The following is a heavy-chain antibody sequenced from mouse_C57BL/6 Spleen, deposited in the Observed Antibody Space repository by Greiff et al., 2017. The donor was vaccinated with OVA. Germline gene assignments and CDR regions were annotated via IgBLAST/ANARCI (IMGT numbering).Heavy chain of an antibody. CDR1: GYSFTSYY. J-gene: IGHJ1*03. CDR2: IYPGRGNT. Sequence: QVQLQQSGPELVKPGASVKISCKASGYSFTSYYIHWVKQRPGQGLEWIGWIYPGRGNTKYNEKFKGKATLTADTSSSTAYMQLSSLTSEDSAVYYCARSSAGYFDVWGTGTTVTVSS. V-gene: IGHV1-66*01. CDR3: ARSSAGYFDV.